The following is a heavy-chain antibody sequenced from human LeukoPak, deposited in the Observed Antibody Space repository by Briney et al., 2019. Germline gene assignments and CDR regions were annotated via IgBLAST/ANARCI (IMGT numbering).Heavy chain of an antibody. CDR3: ARDQYNVIDS. D-gene: IGHD1-14*01. CDR2: INAENGDT. V-gene: IGHV1-3*01. Sequence: ASVKVSCKASGYRFTGYNIDWVRQAPGQRPEWMGRINAENGDTKYSEKFQGRVTITRDTFASTSYMELSSLRSEDTAVYYCARDQYNVIDSWGQGTLVTVSS. CDR1: GYRFTGYN. J-gene: IGHJ4*02.